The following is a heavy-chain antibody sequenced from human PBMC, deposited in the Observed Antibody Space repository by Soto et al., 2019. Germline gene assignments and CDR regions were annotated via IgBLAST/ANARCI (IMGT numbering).Heavy chain of an antibody. CDR2: ISGSGGST. D-gene: IGHD2-2*01. J-gene: IGHJ4*02. CDR1: GFTFSSYA. Sequence: GESLRLSCAAPGFTFSSYAMSWVRQAPGKGLEWVSSISGSGGSTYYADSVKGRFTISRDNSKNTLYLQMNSLRAEDTAVYYCAKADLDCTTTSCYGFDYWGQGTLVTVSS. V-gene: IGHV3-23*01. CDR3: AKADLDCTTTSCYGFDY.